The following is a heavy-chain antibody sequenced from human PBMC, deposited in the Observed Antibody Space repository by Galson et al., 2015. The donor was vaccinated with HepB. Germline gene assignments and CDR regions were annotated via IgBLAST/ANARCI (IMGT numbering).Heavy chain of an antibody. Sequence: LRLSCAGSGFSFSTFWMSWVRQAPGKGLQWVANIKEDGSEKFYVDSVKGRFTISRDNAKNSLWLQMNSLRADDTAVYYCATDRDYAFNYWGQGTLVTVSS. CDR2: IKEDGSEK. D-gene: IGHD4-17*01. CDR1: GFSFSTFW. J-gene: IGHJ4*02. V-gene: IGHV3-7*01. CDR3: ATDRDYAFNY.